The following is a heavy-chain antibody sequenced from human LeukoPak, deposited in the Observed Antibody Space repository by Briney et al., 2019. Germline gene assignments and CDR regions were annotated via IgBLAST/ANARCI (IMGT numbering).Heavy chain of an antibody. Sequence: GASVKVSCKASGYTFTGYYIHWVRQAPGQGLEWMGWVKPNSGDTQYAQKFQGRVTMSRGTSVSTAYMELSRLTSDDTAMYYCARLSGNYAYWGQGTLVTVSS. CDR3: ARLSGNYAY. J-gene: IGHJ4*02. D-gene: IGHD1-26*01. V-gene: IGHV1-2*02. CDR1: GYTFTGYY. CDR2: VKPNSGDT.